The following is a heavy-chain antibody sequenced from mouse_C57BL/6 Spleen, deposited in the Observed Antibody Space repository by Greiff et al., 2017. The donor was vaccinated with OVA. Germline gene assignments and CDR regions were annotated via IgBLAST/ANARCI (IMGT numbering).Heavy chain of an antibody. CDR3: AREDYDGRGFDY. CDR2: ISYDGSN. D-gene: IGHD2-4*01. CDR1: GYSITSGYY. Sequence: EVQLQESGPGLVKPSQSLSLTCSVTGYSITSGYYWNWIRQFPGNKLEWMGYISYDGSNNYNPSLKNRISITRDTSKNQFFLKLNSVTTEDTATYYCAREDYDGRGFDYWGQGTTLTVSS. J-gene: IGHJ2*01. V-gene: IGHV3-6*01.